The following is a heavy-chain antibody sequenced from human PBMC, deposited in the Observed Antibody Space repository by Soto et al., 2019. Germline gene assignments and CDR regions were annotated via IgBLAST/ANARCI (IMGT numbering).Heavy chain of an antibody. Sequence: ASVKVSCKASGYTFTSYGISWVRQAPGQGLEWMGWISAYNGNTNYAQKLQGRVTMTTDTSTSTAYMELRSLRSDDTAVYYCARDGLTTVTRYYFDYWGQGTLVTVSS. CDR1: GYTFTSYG. V-gene: IGHV1-18*01. J-gene: IGHJ4*02. D-gene: IGHD4-17*01. CDR2: ISAYNGNT. CDR3: ARDGLTTVTRYYFDY.